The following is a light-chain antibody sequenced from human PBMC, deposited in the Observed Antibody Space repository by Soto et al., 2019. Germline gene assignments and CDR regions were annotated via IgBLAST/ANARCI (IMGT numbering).Light chain of an antibody. CDR1: QTISIW. J-gene: IGKJ4*01. V-gene: IGKV1-5*03. Sequence: DIQMTQSPSTLSASVGDRVTITCRASQTISIWLAWYQQKPGKAPNLRIYKASSLESGVPSRFSGSGSGTEFALTISSLQPDDFATYYCQQYNTYPLTFGGGTKVEI. CDR3: QQYNTYPLT. CDR2: KAS.